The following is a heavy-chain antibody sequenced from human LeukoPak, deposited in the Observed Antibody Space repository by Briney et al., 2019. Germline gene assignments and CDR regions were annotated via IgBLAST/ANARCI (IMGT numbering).Heavy chain of an antibody. D-gene: IGHD2/OR15-2a*01. Sequence: SVKGRFTISRDNFKNTLYLQMNSLRVEDTALYYCAKVRGEYFTVGGFDLWGQGTMVTVSS. V-gene: IGHV3-30*02. CDR3: AKVRGEYFTVGGFDL. J-gene: IGHJ3*01.